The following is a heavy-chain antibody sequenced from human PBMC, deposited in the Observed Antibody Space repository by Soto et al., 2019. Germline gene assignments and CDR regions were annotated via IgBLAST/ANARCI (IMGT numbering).Heavy chain of an antibody. Sequence: ASVKVSCKVSGYTLNEVAMHWVRQAPGKGLEWLGGFDPDEAETIYAQHFQGRVTMTEDTSTDTVYMELGSLRSEDTALYFCTTYHGDYNFDHWGQGTLGTVSS. CDR2: FDPDEAET. CDR1: GYTLNEVA. CDR3: TTYHGDYNFDH. V-gene: IGHV1-24*01. D-gene: IGHD4-17*01. J-gene: IGHJ5*02.